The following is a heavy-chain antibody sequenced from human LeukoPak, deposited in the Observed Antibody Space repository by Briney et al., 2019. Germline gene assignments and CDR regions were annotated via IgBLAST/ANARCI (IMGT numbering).Heavy chain of an antibody. CDR3: ARPLYSHASHFDY. CDR1: GFTLSTYC. D-gene: IGHD5-18*01. CDR2: INSDGTTT. J-gene: IGHJ4*02. V-gene: IGHV3-74*01. Sequence: GGSLRLSCAASGFTLSTYCMHWVRQAPGKGLVWVSRINSDGTTTTYADSVKGRFTISRDNAKNTLYLQMNSLRAEDTAVYYCARPLYSHASHFDYWGRGTLVTVSS.